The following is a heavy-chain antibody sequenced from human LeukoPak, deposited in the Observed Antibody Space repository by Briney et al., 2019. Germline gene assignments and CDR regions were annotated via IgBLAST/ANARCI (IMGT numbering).Heavy chain of an antibody. CDR3: ARGGYGDRDDSLDI. J-gene: IGHJ3*02. D-gene: IGHD4-17*01. CDR2: IYNSGRT. V-gene: IGHV4-59*01. Sequence: SETLSLTCAVSGASISSYDWSWIRQPPGKGLEWSGGIYNSGRTNDNPSLKSRVTISLDTSKNQFSLNLKSVTAADTGVYYCARGGYGDRDDSLDIWGQGTMVTVSS. CDR1: GASISSYD.